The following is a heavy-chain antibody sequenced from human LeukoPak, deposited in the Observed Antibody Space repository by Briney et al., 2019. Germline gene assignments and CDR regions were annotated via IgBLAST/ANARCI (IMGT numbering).Heavy chain of an antibody. CDR3: ARDGLSYYGSGSDAFDI. Sequence: PGGSLRLSCAASGFTFSSYSMNWVRQALGKGLEWVSSISSSSSYIYYADSVKGRFTISRDNAKNSLYLQMNSLRAEDTAVYYCARDGLSYYGSGSDAFDIWGQGALVTVSS. D-gene: IGHD3-10*01. CDR1: GFTFSSYS. CDR2: ISSSSSYI. J-gene: IGHJ3*02. V-gene: IGHV3-21*01.